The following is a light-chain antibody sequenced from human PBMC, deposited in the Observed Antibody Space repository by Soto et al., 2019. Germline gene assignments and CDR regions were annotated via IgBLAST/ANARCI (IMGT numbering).Light chain of an antibody. V-gene: IGKV3-20*01. CDR2: GAS. CDR3: QQYGSSPPWT. J-gene: IGKJ1*01. Sequence: EIVLTQSPGTLSLSPVERATLSCRASQSFSSSYLAWYQQKPGQAPRLLIYGASSRATGIPDRFSGSGSGTDFTLTISRLEPEDFAVYYCQQYGSSPPWTFGQGTKVDIK. CDR1: QSFSSSY.